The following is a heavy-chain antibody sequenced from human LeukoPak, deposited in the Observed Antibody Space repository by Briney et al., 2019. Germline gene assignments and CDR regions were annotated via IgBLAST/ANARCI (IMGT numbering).Heavy chain of an antibody. CDR1: GVSVSSSTYY. V-gene: IGHV4-61*01. CDR2: IYYNGNI. D-gene: IGHD6-19*01. Sequence: SETLSLTCTVSGVSVSSSTYYWTWIRQPPGKGLEWIGYIYYNGNINYNPSLKSRVTISVDTSKNQFSLKLSSVTAADTAVYYCATPRGYSSGWSGIYDYWGRGTLVTVSS. CDR3: ATPRGYSSGWSGIYDY. J-gene: IGHJ4*02.